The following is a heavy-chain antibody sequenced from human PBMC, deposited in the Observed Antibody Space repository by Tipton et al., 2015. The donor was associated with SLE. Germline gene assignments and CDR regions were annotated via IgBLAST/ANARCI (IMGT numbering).Heavy chain of an antibody. J-gene: IGHJ3*02. D-gene: IGHD2-2*02. CDR3: ARALWVDKDFEVPLAIRLRAFDI. CDR1: GGSINNTSSY. CDR2: IYYSGIT. V-gene: IGHV4-39*07. Sequence: TLSLTCTVSGGSINNTSSYWGFIRLPPGKGLEWIGSIYYSGITQYNPSLKSRVTISVDTSKNQFSLRLNSVSAADTAMYYCARALWVDKDFEVPLAIRLRAFDIWGQGRMVTVSS.